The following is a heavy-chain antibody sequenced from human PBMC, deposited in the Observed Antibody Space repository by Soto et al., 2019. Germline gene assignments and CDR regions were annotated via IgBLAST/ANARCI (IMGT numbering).Heavy chain of an antibody. D-gene: IGHD3-3*01. CDR1: GFTFSSYG. J-gene: IGHJ6*02. CDR2: ISYDGSNK. V-gene: IGHV3-30*18. Sequence: GGSLRLSCAASGFTFSSYGMHWVRQAPGKGLEWVAVISYDGSNKYYADSVKGRFTISRDNSKNTLYLQMNSLRAEDTAVYYCAKVLADASITIFGVVITAYYYGMDVWGQGTTVTVSS. CDR3: AKVLADASITIFGVVITAYYYGMDV.